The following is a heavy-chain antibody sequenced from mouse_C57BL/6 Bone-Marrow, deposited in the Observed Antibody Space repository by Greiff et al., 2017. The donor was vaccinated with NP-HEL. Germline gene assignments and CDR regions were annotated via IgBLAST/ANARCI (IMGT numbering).Heavy chain of an antibody. Sequence: QVTLKVSGPGILQSSQTLSLTCSFSGFSLSTSGMGVSWLRQPSGQGLEWLAHIYWDDDKRYNPSLKSRLTISKDTSRNQVVLKITSVDTAYTATYYWARRTPDGNYLSYWYFDVWGTGTTVTVSS. CDR2: IYWDDDK. D-gene: IGHD2-1*01. V-gene: IGHV8-12*01. CDR1: GFSLSTSGMG. CDR3: ARRTPDGNYLSYWYFDV. J-gene: IGHJ1*03.